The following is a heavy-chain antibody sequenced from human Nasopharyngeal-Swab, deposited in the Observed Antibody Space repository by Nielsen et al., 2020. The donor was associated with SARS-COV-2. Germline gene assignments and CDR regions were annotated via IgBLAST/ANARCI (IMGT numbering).Heavy chain of an antibody. CDR3: ARALSGAYYYDSSGYYETNWFDP. D-gene: IGHD3-22*01. J-gene: IGHJ5*02. CDR2: IYTSGST. CDR1: GGSISSYY. Sequence: SETLSLTCTVSGGSISSYYWSWIRQPAGKGLEWIGRIYTSGSTNYNPSLKSRVTMSVDTSKSQFSLKLSSVTAADTAVYYCARALSGAYYYDSSGYYETNWFDPWGQGTLVTVSS. V-gene: IGHV4-4*07.